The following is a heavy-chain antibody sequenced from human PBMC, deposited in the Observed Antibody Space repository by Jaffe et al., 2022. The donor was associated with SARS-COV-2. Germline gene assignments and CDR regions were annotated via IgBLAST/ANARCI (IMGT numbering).Heavy chain of an antibody. CDR1: GFTFSSYG. J-gene: IGHJ6*02. CDR3: AKGSKLQYYYYGMDV. CDR2: ISYDGSNK. D-gene: IGHD1-1*01. V-gene: IGHV3-30*18. Sequence: QVQLVESGGGVVQPGRSLRLSCAASGFTFSSYGMHWVRQAPGKGLEWVAVISYDGSNKYYADSVKGRFTISRDNSKNTLYLQMNSLRAEDTAVYYCAKGSKLQYYYYGMDVWGQGTTVTVSS.